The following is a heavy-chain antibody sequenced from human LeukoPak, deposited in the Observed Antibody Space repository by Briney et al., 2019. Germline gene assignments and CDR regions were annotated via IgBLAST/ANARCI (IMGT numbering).Heavy chain of an antibody. CDR3: TRVGYIDEGIDY. V-gene: IGHV3-7*04. Sequence: TGGSLRLSCVASGFPFSSYWMTWVRQAPGKGLEWVANIKQDGSKKSYVDSVKGRFTISRDNAENSLYLQMNSLRAEDTAIYYCTRVGYIDEGIDYWGQGTLVTVSP. D-gene: IGHD5-24*01. CDR1: GFPFSSYW. CDR2: IKQDGSKK. J-gene: IGHJ4*02.